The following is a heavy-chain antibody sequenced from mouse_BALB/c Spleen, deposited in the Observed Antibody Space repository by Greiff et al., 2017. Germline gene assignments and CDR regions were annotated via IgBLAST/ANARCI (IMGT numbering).Heavy chain of an antibody. Sequence: VKLVESGPGLVAPSQSLSITCTVSGFSLTSYGVHWVRQPPGKGLEWLGAIWAGGSTNYNSALMSRLSISKDNSKSQVFLKMNSLQTDDTAMYYCARDGYYGWMGFAYWGQGTLVTVSA. CDR1: GFSLTSYG. CDR2: IWAGGST. D-gene: IGHD1-2*01. V-gene: IGHV2-9*02. CDR3: ARDGYYGWMGFAY. J-gene: IGHJ3*01.